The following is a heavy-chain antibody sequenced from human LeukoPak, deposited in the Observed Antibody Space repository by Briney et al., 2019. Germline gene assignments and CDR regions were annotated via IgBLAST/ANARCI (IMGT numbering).Heavy chain of an antibody. CDR2: ISYYGSNK. V-gene: IGHV3-30-3*01. J-gene: IGHJ3*02. Sequence: GRSLRLSCAASGFTFSSYAMHWVRQAPGKGLEWVAVISYYGSNKYYADSVKGRFTISRDNSKNTLYLRMNSLRAEDTAVYYCARTIGGYSDPLGGAFDIWGQGTMVTVSS. CDR1: GFTFSSYA. D-gene: IGHD1-26*01. CDR3: ARTIGGYSDPLGGAFDI.